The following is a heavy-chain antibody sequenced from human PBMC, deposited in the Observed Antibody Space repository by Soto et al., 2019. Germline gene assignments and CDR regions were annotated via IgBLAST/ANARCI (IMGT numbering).Heavy chain of an antibody. V-gene: IGHV3-23*01. CDR2: ISGSGLST. CDR3: AKSDSCTILGEIRYRMDV. J-gene: IGHJ6*01. Sequence: VGSLRLCCAASGFTFSNYAMNWVRQTPEKGLEWVSAISGSGLSTKHADSVTGRFTISRDNSKNTLYLQMHSLRAEDTAVYYCAKSDSCTILGEIRYRMDV. CDR1: GFTFSNYA. D-gene: IGHD3-3*01.